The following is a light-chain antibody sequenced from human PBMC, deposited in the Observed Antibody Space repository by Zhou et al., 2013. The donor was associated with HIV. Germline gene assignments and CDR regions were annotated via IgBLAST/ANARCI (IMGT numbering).Light chain of an antibody. CDR1: QDISNY. J-gene: IGKJ2*01. V-gene: IGKV1-33*01. CDR2: DAS. Sequence: DIQMTQSPSSLSASVGDRVTITCQASQDISNYLNWYQQKPGKAPKLLIYDASNLETGVPSRFSGSGSGTDFTFTISSLQPEDIATYYCQQCHSLVTFGQGTKLEIK. CDR3: QQCHSLVT.